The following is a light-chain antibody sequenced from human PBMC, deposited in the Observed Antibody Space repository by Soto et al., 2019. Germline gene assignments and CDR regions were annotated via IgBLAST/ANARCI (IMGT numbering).Light chain of an antibody. CDR2: GNS. CDR3: QSYDSSLSGYV. V-gene: IGLV1-40*01. CDR1: SSNIGAGYD. Sequence: VVTQPPSVSGAPGQRVTISCTGSSSNIGAGYDVHWYQQLPGTAPKLLIYGNSNRPSGVPDRFSGSKSGTSASLAITGLLAEDDADYYCQSYDSSLSGYVFGTGTKLTVL. J-gene: IGLJ1*01.